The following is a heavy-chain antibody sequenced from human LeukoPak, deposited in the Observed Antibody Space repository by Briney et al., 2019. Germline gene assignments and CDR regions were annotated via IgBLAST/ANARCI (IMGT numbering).Heavy chain of an antibody. CDR1: GGSVSSNSVA. D-gene: IGHD6-19*01. V-gene: IGHV6-1*01. J-gene: IGHJ4*02. CDR2: TYYRSKWYN. Sequence: SQTLSLTCAISGGSVSSNSVAWNWIRQSPSRGLEWLGRTYYRSKWYNDYAVSVKSRITINPDTSKNQFSLQLNSATPEDTAVYYCARSSAVTGTGNFDYWGQGTLVTVSS. CDR3: ARSSAVTGTGNFDY.